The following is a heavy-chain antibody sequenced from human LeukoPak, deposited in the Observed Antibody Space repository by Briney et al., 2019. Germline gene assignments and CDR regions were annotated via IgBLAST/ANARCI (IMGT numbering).Heavy chain of an antibody. CDR3: ASYDSSGYYRFDY. CDR1: GGSISCYY. Sequence: ETLSLTCTVSGGSISCYYWSWIRQPPGKGLGWIGYIYHSGTTIYNPSLKSRVTISVDTSKNQFSLKLGSVTAADTAVYYCASYDSSGYYRFDYWGQGTLVTVSS. V-gene: IGHV4-59*01. D-gene: IGHD3-22*01. J-gene: IGHJ4*02. CDR2: IYHSGTT.